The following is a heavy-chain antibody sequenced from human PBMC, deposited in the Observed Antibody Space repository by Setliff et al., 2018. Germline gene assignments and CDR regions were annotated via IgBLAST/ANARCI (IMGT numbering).Heavy chain of an antibody. D-gene: IGHD3-16*01. J-gene: IGHJ4*02. CDR1: GFTFTNYI. V-gene: IGHV3-7*01. Sequence: GGSLRLSCAASGFTFTNYIIHWVRQAPGKGLEWVANIKQDGSEKYYVDSVKGRFTISRDNAKNSLYLQMNSLRAEDTAVYYCARTTGYRLEGDFDYWGQGTLVTVSS. CDR3: ARTTGYRLEGDFDY. CDR2: IKQDGSEK.